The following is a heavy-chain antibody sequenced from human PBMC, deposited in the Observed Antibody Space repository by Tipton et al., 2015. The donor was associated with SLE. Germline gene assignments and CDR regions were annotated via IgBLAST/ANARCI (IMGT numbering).Heavy chain of an antibody. CDR2: INPNRGGT. V-gene: IGHV1-2*02. D-gene: IGHD2-2*01. CDR3: ARAVEVVVPADRGTNDY. J-gene: IGHJ4*02. CDR1: GYTFTGYY. Sequence: QLVQSGAEVKKPGASVKVSCKASGYTFTGYYMHWVRQAPGQGLEWMGWINPNRGGTNYAQKFQGRVTMTRDTSISTAYMELSRLRSDDTAVYYCARAVEVVVPADRGTNDYWGQGTLVTVSS.